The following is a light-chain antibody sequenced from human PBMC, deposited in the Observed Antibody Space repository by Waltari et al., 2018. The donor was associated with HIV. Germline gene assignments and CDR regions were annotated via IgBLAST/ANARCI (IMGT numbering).Light chain of an antibody. CDR3: QQYDTSLGS. J-gene: IGKJ2*03. V-gene: IGKV3-20*01. CDR2: GAS. Sequence: EVVLTQSPGTLSLSPGERATLSCRASQSVSSSFLAWYQQKPGQAPRLLSDGASNRAPGIPDRFSGSGSGTDFTLTINRLEPEDFAVYYCQQYDTSLGSFGQGTKLEIK. CDR1: QSVSSSF.